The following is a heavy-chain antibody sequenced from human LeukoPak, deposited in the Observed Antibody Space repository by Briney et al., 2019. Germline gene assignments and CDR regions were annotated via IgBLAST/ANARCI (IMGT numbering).Heavy chain of an antibody. CDR1: GFTFSSYG. D-gene: IGHD3-10*01. CDR2: IRYDGSNK. J-gene: IGHJ4*02. V-gene: IGHV3-30*02. CDR3: AKGSPKLYGSGIFDY. Sequence: PGGSLRLSCAASGFTFSSYGMHWVRQAPGKGLEWVAFIRYDGSNKYYADSVKGRFTISRDNSKNTLYLQMNSLRAEDTAVYYCAKGSPKLYGSGIFDYWGQGTLVTVSS.